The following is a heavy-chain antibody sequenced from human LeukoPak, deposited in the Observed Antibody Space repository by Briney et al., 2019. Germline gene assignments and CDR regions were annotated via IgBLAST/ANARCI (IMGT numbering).Heavy chain of an antibody. CDR1: GYSFTSYW. CDR2: IDPSDSYT. V-gene: IGHV5-10-1*01. J-gene: IGHJ4*02. Sequence: GESLRISCKGSGYSFTSYWISWVRQMPGKGLEWMGRIDPSDSYTNYSPSFQGHVTISADKSISTAYLQWSSLKASDTAMYYCATTPSYGSGSRELDYWGQGTLVTVSS. D-gene: IGHD3-10*01. CDR3: ATTPSYGSGSRELDY.